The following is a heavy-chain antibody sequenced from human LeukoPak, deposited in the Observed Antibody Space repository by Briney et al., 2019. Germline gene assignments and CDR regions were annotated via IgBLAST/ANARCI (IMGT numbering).Heavy chain of an antibody. CDR1: GVSISSTNW. CDR3: ARGGTTVAGTFWFDP. J-gene: IGHJ5*02. V-gene: IGHV4-4*02. CDR2: VYHTGSS. D-gene: IGHD6-19*01. Sequence: SETLSLTCAVSGVSISSTNWWSWVSQPPGKGMEWIGEVYHTGSSNYNPSLKSRVTISVDKSKSQFSLKLSSVTAADTAVYYCARGGTTVAGTFWFDPWGQGTLVTVSS.